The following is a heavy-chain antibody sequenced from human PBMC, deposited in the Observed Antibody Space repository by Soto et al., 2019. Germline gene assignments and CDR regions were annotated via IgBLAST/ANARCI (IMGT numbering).Heavy chain of an antibody. Sequence: QVQLQESGPGLVKPSETLSLTCTVSGDSISSFYWTWIRQPPGKGLEWVGYIFSSGITNYNPSLKSRATISVDTSENQFSLKLTSVTDAETAVYYCARVGYCRSTPCWHIGYFEYWGQGTLVTVSS. CDR3: ARVGYCRSTPCWHIGYFEY. V-gene: IGHV4-59*01. J-gene: IGHJ4*02. CDR1: GDSISSFY. CDR2: IFSSGIT. D-gene: IGHD2-2*01.